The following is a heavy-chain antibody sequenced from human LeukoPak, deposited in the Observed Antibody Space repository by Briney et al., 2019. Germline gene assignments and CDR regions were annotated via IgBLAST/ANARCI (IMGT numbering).Heavy chain of an antibody. D-gene: IGHD2-15*01. CDR2: ISSSSSYI. V-gene: IGHV3-21*01. CDR1: GFTFSSYG. Sequence: RSGGSLRLSCAASGFTFSSYGMHWVRQAPGKGLEWVSSISSSSSYIYYADSVKGRFTISRDNAKNSLYLQMNSLRAEDTAVYYCARETPSGGSLRFDPWGQGTLVTVSS. CDR3: ARETPSGGSLRFDP. J-gene: IGHJ5*02.